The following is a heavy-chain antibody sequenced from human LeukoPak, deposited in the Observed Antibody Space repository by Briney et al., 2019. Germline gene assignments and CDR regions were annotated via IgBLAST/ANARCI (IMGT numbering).Heavy chain of an antibody. CDR2: INPNSGGT. J-gene: IGHJ6*02. CDR3: ARPMTDYDSYGMDV. D-gene: IGHD3-3*01. V-gene: IGHV1-2*02. CDR1: GYTFTGYY. Sequence: ASVKVSCKASGYTFTGYYMHWVRQAPGQGLEWMGWINPNSGGTNYAQKFQGRVTMTRDTSISTAYMELSRLRSDDTAVYYCARPMTDYDSYGMDVWGQGTTVTVSS.